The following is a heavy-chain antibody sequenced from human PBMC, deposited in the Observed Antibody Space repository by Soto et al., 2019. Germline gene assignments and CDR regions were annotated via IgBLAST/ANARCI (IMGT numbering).Heavy chain of an antibody. CDR3: ARGDTDAFDI. J-gene: IGHJ3*02. CDR2: IYYSGST. CDR1: GGSISSYY. D-gene: IGHD5-18*01. V-gene: IGHV4-59*01. Sequence: QVQLQESGPGLAKPSETLSLTCTVSGGSISSYYWSWIRQPPGKGLEWIGYIYYSGSTNYNPSLKSRVTISVDTSKNQFSLKLSSVTAADTAVYYCARGDTDAFDIWGQGTMVTVSS.